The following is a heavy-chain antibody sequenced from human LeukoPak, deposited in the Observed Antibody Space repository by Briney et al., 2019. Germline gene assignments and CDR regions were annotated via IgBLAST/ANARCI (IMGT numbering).Heavy chain of an antibody. J-gene: IGHJ4*02. D-gene: IGHD6-6*01. CDR3: ARSIAARSTTDDY. Sequence: GGSLRLSCAASGFTFSSYSMNWVRQAPGKGLEWVSSISSSSSYIYYADSVKGRFTISRDNAKNSLYLQMNSLRAEDTAVYYCARSIAARSTTDDYWGQGTLVTVSS. CDR1: GFTFSSYS. CDR2: ISSSSSYI. V-gene: IGHV3-21*01.